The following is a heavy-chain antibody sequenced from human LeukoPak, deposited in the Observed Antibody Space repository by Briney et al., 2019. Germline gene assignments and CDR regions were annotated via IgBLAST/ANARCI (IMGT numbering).Heavy chain of an antibody. CDR1: GYTFTEMS. J-gene: IGHJ5*02. CDR3: ADFGVVTNWFDP. D-gene: IGHD3-3*01. Sequence: ASLKVSCKVSGYTFTEMSIHWVRQTPGKGLEWLGGIDPESGERVYAQNCRGRVTMSEDTSTDTAYMEVSSLRSEDTAIYYCADFGVVTNWFDPWGQGTLVTVSS. V-gene: IGHV1-24*01. CDR2: IDPESGER.